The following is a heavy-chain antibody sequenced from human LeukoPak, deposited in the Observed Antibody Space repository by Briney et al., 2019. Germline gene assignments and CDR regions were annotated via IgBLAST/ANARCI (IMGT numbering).Heavy chain of an antibody. J-gene: IGHJ6*03. V-gene: IGHV4-4*07. D-gene: IGHD1-26*01. CDR1: GGSTSSYY. Sequence: SETLSLTCTDPGGSTSSYYWSWIRPPAGKGLEWIGRIYTSGSANYNPPLKSRVTMPVDTSKNQSSLKLSSVTAADTAVYYCARDSGSYSYYYYYMDVWGKGTTVTVSS. CDR2: IYTSGSA. CDR3: ARDSGSYSYYYYYMDV.